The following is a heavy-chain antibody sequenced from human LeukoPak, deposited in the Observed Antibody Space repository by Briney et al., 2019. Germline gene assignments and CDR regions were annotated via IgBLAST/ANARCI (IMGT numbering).Heavy chain of an antibody. Sequence: GGSLRLSCAASGFTFSDHYMSWIRQAPGTGLEWVSYISSSSTYTNYADSVRGRSTISRDDAKNSLYLQMNSLGAEDTAVYYCARGGGYVDYWGQGALVTVSS. CDR1: GFTFSDHY. D-gene: IGHD3-16*01. V-gene: IGHV3-11*05. J-gene: IGHJ4*02. CDR2: ISSSSTYT. CDR3: ARGGGYVDY.